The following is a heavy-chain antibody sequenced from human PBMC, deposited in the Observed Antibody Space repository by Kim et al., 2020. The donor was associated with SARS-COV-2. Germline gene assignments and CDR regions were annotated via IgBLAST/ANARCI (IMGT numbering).Heavy chain of an antibody. CDR2: I. CDR3: ARGNNTSSFDY. V-gene: IGHV6-1*01. J-gene: IGHJ4*02. D-gene: IGHD6-6*01. Sequence: IEYAVSGKSRLTFNPDASKNQFSLQLDSVTPEDTALYYCARGNNTSSFDYWGQGTLVTVSS.